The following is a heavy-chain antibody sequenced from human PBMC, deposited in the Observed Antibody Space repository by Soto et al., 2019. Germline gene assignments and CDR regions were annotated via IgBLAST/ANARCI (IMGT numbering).Heavy chain of an antibody. CDR3: ARVDYDFWSGYYNFDY. V-gene: IGHV4-30-4*01. J-gene: IGHJ4*02. D-gene: IGHD3-3*01. CDR2: IYYSGST. Sequence: SETLSLTCTVSGGSISSGDYYWSWIRQPPGKGLEWIGYIYYSGSTYYNPSLKSRVTISVDTSKNQFSLKLSSVTAADTAVYYCARVDYDFWSGYYNFDYWGQGTLVTVSS. CDR1: GGSISSGDYY.